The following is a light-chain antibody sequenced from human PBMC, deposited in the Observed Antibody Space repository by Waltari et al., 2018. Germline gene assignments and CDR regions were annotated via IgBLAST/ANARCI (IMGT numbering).Light chain of an antibody. CDR2: GES. V-gene: IGKV3-15*01. Sequence: EIVMTQSPGTLSVSPGEGATPSCRASQSVSSKVAWYQQRPGQAPRLLIFGESTRATGIPARFSGSESGTEFTLTISSLQSEDSGVYFCQQYTTRPLTFGGGTKVEI. CDR3: QQYTTRPLT. J-gene: IGKJ4*01. CDR1: QSVSSK.